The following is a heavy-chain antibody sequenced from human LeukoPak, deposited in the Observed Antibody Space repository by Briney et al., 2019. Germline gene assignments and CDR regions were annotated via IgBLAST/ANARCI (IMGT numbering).Heavy chain of an antibody. V-gene: IGHV3-48*01. J-gene: IGHJ5*02. CDR1: GFTFSTYG. Sequence: GVSLRLSCATSGFTFSTYGMHWVRQAPGKGLEWVSYISGSSTSIYHADSVKGRFTISRDNAKNSLYLQMNSLRAEDTAVYYCARDVGYRSWFDPWGQGTLVIVSS. CDR3: ARDVGYRSWFDP. CDR2: ISGSSTSI. D-gene: IGHD5-18*01.